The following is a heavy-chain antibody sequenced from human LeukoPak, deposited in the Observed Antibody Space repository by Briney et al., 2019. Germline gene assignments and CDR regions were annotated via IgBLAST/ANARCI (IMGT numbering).Heavy chain of an antibody. CDR3: ARAYGSGYVY. J-gene: IGHJ4*02. V-gene: IGHV3-74*01. Sequence: GGSLTLSCAASGFRLSSYWMHWVRQAPGKGPVWVSRISSDASITDYADSVKGRFTISRDNAKNTLYLQMNSLRVEDTAVYHCARAYGSGYVYWGQGTLVTVSS. D-gene: IGHD3-10*01. CDR1: GFRLSSYW. CDR2: ISSDASIT.